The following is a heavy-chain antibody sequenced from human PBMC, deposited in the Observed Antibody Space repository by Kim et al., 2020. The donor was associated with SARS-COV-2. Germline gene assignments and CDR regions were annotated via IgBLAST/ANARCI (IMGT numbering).Heavy chain of an antibody. V-gene: IGHV3-23*01. CDR1: GFTFSSYA. CDR3: AKDPTTVQRGYFDL. J-gene: IGHJ2*01. Sequence: GGSLRLSCAASGFTFSSYAMGWVRQAPGKALEWVSVVGGSGDSTHYADSVKGRFTISRDNSKNTLYLHMNSLRAEDTAVYYCAKDPTTVQRGYFDLWGRGTLVTVSS. CDR2: VGGSGDST. D-gene: IGHD4-17*01.